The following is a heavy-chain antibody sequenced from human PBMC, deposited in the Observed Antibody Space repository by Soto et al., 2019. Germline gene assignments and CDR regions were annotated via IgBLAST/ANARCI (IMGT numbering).Heavy chain of an antibody. CDR1: GYSISSGYY. D-gene: IGHD5-12*01. CDR2: IYHSGST. V-gene: IGHV4-38-2*01. J-gene: IGHJ3*02. CDR3: ARSQGVEMATRGAFDI. Sequence: PSETLSLTCAVSGYSISSGYYWGWIRQPPGKGLEWIGSIYHSGSTYYNPSLKSRVTISVDTSKNQFSLKLSSVTAADTAVYYCARSQGVEMATRGAFDIWGQGTMVTVSS.